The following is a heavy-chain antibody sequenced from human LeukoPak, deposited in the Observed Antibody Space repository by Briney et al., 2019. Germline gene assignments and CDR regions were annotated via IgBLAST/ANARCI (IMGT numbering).Heavy chain of an antibody. J-gene: IGHJ5*02. V-gene: IGHV1-18*01. Sequence: ASVKVSCKASGYTFTSYGISWVRQAPGQGLEWMGWISAYNGNTNYAQKLQGRVTMTTDTSTSTAYMELRSLGSDDTAVYYCARGSPYNWNDWFDPWGQGTLVTVSS. CDR1: GYTFTSYG. D-gene: IGHD1-20*01. CDR3: ARGSPYNWNDWFDP. CDR2: ISAYNGNT.